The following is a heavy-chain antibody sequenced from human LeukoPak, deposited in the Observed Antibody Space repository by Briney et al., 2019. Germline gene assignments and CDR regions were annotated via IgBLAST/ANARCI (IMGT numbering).Heavy chain of an antibody. CDR2: FIPMVGVA. J-gene: IGHJ6*02. V-gene: IGHV1-69*04. Sequence: SVKVSCKASGSTFSRNSISWVRQVPGQGLEWMGRFIPMVGVAAYAKKFQGRITLTEDRSTNTAFMELSSLRSEDPAVYYCARVQAVGVPVAIDAYYSYGMDVWGQGTAVTVSS. D-gene: IGHD2-2*02. CDR1: GSTFSRNS. CDR3: ARVQAVGVPVAIDAYYSYGMDV.